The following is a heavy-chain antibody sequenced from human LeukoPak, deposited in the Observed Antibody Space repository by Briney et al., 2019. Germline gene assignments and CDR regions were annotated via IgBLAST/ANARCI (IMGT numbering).Heavy chain of an antibody. CDR2: INTDGSST. CDR1: GFTLSNFW. CDR3: ARVIGWDEPFDL. V-gene: IGHV3-74*01. Sequence: GVSLRLSCSASGFTLSNFWIHWVRQAPGKGLVWVSRINTDGSSTNYADSVKGRFAVSRDNAKNTLYLQMNSLRVEDTAVYYCARVIGWDEPFDLWGQGTMVTVSS. J-gene: IGHJ3*01. D-gene: IGHD1-26*01.